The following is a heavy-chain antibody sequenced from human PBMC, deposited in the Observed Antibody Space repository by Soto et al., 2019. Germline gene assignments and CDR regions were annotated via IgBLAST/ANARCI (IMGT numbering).Heavy chain of an antibody. CDR1: GGSISSYY. V-gene: IGHV4-4*07. CDR2: IYTSGST. J-gene: IGHJ5*02. CDR3: ARGIAVAAKNWFDP. Sequence: SETLSLTCTVSGGSISSYYWSWIRQPAGKGLEWIGRIYTSGSTNYNPSLKSRVTMSVDTSKNQFSLKLSSVTAADTAVYYRARGIAVAAKNWFDPWGQGTLVTVS. D-gene: IGHD6-13*01.